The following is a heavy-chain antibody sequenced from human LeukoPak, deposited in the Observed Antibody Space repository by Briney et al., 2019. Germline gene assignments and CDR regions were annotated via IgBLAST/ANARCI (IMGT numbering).Heavy chain of an antibody. CDR3: AREYDSSGFPLDY. D-gene: IGHD3-22*01. J-gene: IGHJ4*02. Sequence: GGSLRLSCAASGFTFSSYSMSWVRQAPGKGLEWVSSISSSSSYIYYADSVKGRFTISRDNAKNSLYLQMNSLRAEDTAVYYCAREYDSSGFPLDYWGQGTLVTVSS. CDR1: GFTFSSYS. V-gene: IGHV3-21*01. CDR2: ISSSSSYI.